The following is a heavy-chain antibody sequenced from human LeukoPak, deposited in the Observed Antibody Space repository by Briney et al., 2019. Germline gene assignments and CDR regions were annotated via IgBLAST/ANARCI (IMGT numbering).Heavy chain of an antibody. D-gene: IGHD3-9*01. CDR3: ARLVGDILTGYAHNWFDP. Sequence: PSQTLSLTCTVSGGSISSGRYYWSWIRQPAGKGLEWVGRIETSGTTKYNPSLNSRATISVDTSKNQFSLKLSSVTAADTAVYYCARLVGDILTGYAHNWFDPWGQGTLVTVSS. V-gene: IGHV4-61*02. CDR1: GGSISSGRYY. J-gene: IGHJ5*02. CDR2: IETSGTT.